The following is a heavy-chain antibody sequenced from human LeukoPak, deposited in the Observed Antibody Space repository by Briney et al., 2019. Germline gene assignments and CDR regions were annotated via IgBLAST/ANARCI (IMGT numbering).Heavy chain of an antibody. CDR1: GFTFSSYW. V-gene: IGHV3-23*01. CDR2: ISGSGGST. D-gene: IGHD1-26*01. Sequence: PGGSLRLSCAASGFTFSSYWMSWVRQAPGKGLEWVSAISGSGGSTYYADSVKGRFTISRDNSKNTLYLQMNSLRAEDTAVYYCAKDRGSGSYFDYWGQGTLVTVSS. CDR3: AKDRGSGSYFDY. J-gene: IGHJ4*02.